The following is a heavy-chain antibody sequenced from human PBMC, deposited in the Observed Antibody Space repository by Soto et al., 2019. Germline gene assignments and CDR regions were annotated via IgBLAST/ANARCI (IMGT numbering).Heavy chain of an antibody. CDR1: GFTFSSYE. D-gene: IGHD2-2*01. CDR2: ITTGGGTI. Sequence: EVQLGESGGGLVQPGGSLRLSCAASGFTFSSYEMNWVRQAPGKGLEWLSSITTGGGTIYYADSAKGRFTSSRDNAKDSLYQQRDRLRAEGPAVYYCARRKSVPGAWAFDFDDWVQVALVTVS. V-gene: IGHV3-48*03. J-gene: IGHJ4*02. CDR3: ARRKSVPGAWAFDFDD.